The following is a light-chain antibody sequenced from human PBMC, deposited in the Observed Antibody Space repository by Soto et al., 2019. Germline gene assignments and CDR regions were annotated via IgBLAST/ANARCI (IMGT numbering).Light chain of an antibody. J-gene: IGKJ4*01. CDR2: DAS. V-gene: IGKV3-11*01. Sequence: EIVLTQSPAILPLSPGEGATLSCRASQSIATNLAWYQQKPGQPPRLLIYDASDRATGIPARFSGSGSGADFTLTISSLEPEDVAVYYCQHRREWPPGASFGGGTKVEI. CDR3: QHRREWPPGAS. CDR1: QSIATN.